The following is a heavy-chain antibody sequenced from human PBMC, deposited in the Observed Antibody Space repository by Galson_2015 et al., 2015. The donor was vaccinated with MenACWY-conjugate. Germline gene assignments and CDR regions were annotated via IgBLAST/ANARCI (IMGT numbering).Heavy chain of an antibody. D-gene: IGHD4-23*01. V-gene: IGHV5-51*01. CDR3: ARLRWANGYFSGMDV. J-gene: IGHJ6*02. CDR2: IYPGDSDT. Sequence: QSGAEVKKSGDSLKISCKGSGSTFTSYWIGWVRQVPGKGLECMGIIYPGDSDTRYTPSFQGQVTISADKSISTAYLQWSSLTASDTAIFYCARLRWANGYFSGMDVWGQGTTVTVSS. CDR1: GSTFTSYW.